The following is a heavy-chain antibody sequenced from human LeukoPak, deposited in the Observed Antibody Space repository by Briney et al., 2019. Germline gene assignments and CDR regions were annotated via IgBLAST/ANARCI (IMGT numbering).Heavy chain of an antibody. CDR2: INPNSGGT. D-gene: IGHD6-13*01. J-gene: IGHJ3*02. CDR1: GGTFSSYA. Sequence: ASVKVSCKASGGTFSSYAISWVRHAPGQGLEWMGRINPNSGGTNYAQKFQGRVTMTRDTSISTAYMELSSLRSDDTAVYYCAIEAKYSSSWSHAFDIWGQGTMVTVSP. CDR3: AIEAKYSSSWSHAFDI. V-gene: IGHV1-2*06.